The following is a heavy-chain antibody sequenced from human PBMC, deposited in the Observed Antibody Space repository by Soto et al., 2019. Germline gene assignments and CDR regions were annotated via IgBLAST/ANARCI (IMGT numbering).Heavy chain of an antibody. CDR2: IGGDGGTT. Sequence: EVQLLESGGGLVQPGGCLRLSCAASGFTFSSYAMSWVRQAPGKGPEWVSGIGGDGGTTYYAASVKGRFTMSRDNSKNTLYPLMTSLRAEDTAVYYCAKKRAPTLTTSKDFDYWGPGTLLTLSS. D-gene: IGHD4-17*01. J-gene: IGHJ4*02. CDR1: GFTFSSYA. V-gene: IGHV3-23*01. CDR3: AKKRAPTLTTSKDFDY.